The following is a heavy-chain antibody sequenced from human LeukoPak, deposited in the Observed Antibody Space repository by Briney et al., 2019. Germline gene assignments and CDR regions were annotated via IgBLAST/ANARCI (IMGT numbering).Heavy chain of an antibody. J-gene: IGHJ4*02. CDR1: GGPISSYY. D-gene: IGHD3-22*01. Sequence: PSETLSLTCTVSGGPISSYYWSWIRQPAAKGLEWIGRIHTSGSTNYGPSLKSRVTMSVDTSKNQFSLKLSSVTAADTAVYYRARDRYYYDSSARYFDYWGQGTLVTVSS. CDR3: ARDRYYYDSSARYFDY. CDR2: IHTSGST. V-gene: IGHV4-4*07.